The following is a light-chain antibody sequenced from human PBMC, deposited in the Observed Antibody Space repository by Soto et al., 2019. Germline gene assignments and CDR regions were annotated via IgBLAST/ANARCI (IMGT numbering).Light chain of an antibody. CDR2: TAS. J-gene: IGKJ4*01. CDR3: KHSHSTPLT. CDR1: QNIGLY. V-gene: IGKV1-39*01. Sequence: DIPVTQSPSSLSASVGDRVTIACRARQNIGLYLNWYQQKPGQAPKFLIYTASTLQSGVPSRFSGSGSGPDFTLTIRGLQPEDFPTYSCKHSHSTPLTFGGGTKGDIK.